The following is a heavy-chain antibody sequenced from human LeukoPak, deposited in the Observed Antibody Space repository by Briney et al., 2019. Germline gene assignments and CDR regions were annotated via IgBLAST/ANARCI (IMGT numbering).Heavy chain of an antibody. D-gene: IGHD2-2*02. V-gene: IGHV1-2*02. J-gene: IGHJ6*02. CDR2: INPNSGGT. Sequence: GASVKVSCKASGYTFTGYYMHWVRQAPGQGLEWMGWINPNSGGTNYAQKFQGRVTMTRDTSISTAYMELSRLRSDDTAVYYCARGRYCSSTSCYRDYYYYGMDVWGQGTTVTVSS. CDR1: GYTFTGYY. CDR3: ARGRYCSSTSCYRDYYYYGMDV.